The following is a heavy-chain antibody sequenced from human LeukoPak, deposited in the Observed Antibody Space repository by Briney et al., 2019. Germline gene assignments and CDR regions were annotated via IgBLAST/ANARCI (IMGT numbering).Heavy chain of an antibody. V-gene: IGHV3-74*01. CDR1: GFTFSSYW. CDR3: ARGRPHGNDY. CDR2: IASDGSST. D-gene: IGHD4-23*01. J-gene: IGHJ4*02. Sequence: GGSLRLSCAASGFTFSSYWMNWVRQAPGQGLVWVSRIASDGSSTTYADSVKGRFSISRDNAKNTLYLQMNSLRVEDTAVYYCARGRPHGNDYWGQGTLVTVSS.